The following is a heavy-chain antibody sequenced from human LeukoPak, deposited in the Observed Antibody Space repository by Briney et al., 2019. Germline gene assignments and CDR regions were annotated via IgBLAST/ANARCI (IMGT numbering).Heavy chain of an antibody. CDR1: GGSFSGYY. CDR2: INHSGST. V-gene: IGHV4-34*01. Sequence: KPSETLSLTCAVYGGSFSGYYWSWIRQPPGKGLEWIGEINHSGSTNYNPSLKSRVTISVDTSKNQFSLKLSSVTAADTAVYYCARGRPGYCSGGSCYASLDYWGQGTLVTVSS. D-gene: IGHD2-15*01. CDR3: ARGRPGYCSGGSCYASLDY. J-gene: IGHJ4*02.